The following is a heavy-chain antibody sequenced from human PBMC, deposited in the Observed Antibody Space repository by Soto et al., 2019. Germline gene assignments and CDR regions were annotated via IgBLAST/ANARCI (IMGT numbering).Heavy chain of an antibody. V-gene: IGHV3-13*05. CDR2: IGTAGDP. J-gene: IGHJ6*02. Sequence: EVQLVESGGGLVQPGGSLRLSCAASGFTFSSYDMHWVRQATGKGLEWVSAIGTAGDPYYPGSVKGRFTISRENAKNSLYLQMNSLRAGDTAVYYCARSIKSTRGEYGMDVWGQGTTVTVSS. CDR3: ARSIKSTRGEYGMDV. CDR1: GFTFSSYD. D-gene: IGHD3-16*01.